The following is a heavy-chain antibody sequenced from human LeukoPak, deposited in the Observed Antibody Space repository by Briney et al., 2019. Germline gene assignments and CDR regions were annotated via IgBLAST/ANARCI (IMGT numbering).Heavy chain of an antibody. CDR3: AAGRPYSLLDY. CDR2: FDVIDAKT. Sequence: ASVKVSCTVSGSSLTELSLYWVRQAPGKGLEGMGGFDVIDAKTFYAQKFQGRVTMTEDSSTDTAYMELSSLTSDDTAFYYCAAGRPYSLLDYWGQGTLLTVSS. CDR1: GSSLTELS. J-gene: IGHJ4*02. V-gene: IGHV1-24*01. D-gene: IGHD5-18*01.